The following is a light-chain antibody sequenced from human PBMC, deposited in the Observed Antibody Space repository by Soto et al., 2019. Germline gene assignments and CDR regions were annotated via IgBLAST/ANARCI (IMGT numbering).Light chain of an antibody. CDR2: DVS. Sequence: DIVMTQSPATLSVSPGDRATLSCRASPSAGTSLAWYQQKPGQAPRLLMYDVSTRAAGVPARFSGSGSGTEFTLTISGLQSDDFAVYYCQQYNHWPPLTFGGGTKVEMK. J-gene: IGKJ4*01. CDR1: PSAGTS. V-gene: IGKV3-15*01. CDR3: QQYNHWPPLT.